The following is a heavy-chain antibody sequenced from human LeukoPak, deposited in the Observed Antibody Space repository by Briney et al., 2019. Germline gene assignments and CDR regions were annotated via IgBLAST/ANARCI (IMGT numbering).Heavy chain of an antibody. V-gene: IGHV3-30*04. CDR3: ARQYYYDSSGYYYYYAFDI. J-gene: IGHJ3*02. CDR2: ISYDGSNK. D-gene: IGHD3-22*01. CDR1: GFTFSSYA. Sequence: PGGSLRLSCAASGFTFSSYAMHWVRQAPGKGLEWVAVISYDGSNKYYADSVKGRFTISRDNSKNTLYLQMNSLRAEDTAVYYCARQYYYDSSGYYYYYAFDIWGQGTMVTVSS.